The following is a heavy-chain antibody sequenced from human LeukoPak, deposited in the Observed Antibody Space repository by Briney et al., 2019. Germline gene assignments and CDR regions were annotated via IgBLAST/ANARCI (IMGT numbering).Heavy chain of an antibody. J-gene: IGHJ6*02. CDR3: ARDIRKRGYYDFWSGYYKGSPIYYGMDV. D-gene: IGHD3-3*01. Sequence: GGSLRLSCAASGLSFSSYAMSWVRQAPGKGLEWVANINQDETEKYFVDAVKGRFTISRDNAQNSVYLQMSSLRAEDAAIYYCARDIRKRGYYDFWSGYYKGSPIYYGMDVWGQGTAVTVSS. CDR2: INQDETEK. V-gene: IGHV3-7*03. CDR1: GLSFSSYA.